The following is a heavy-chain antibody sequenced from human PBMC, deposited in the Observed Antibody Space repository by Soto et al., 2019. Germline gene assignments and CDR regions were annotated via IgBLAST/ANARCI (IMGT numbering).Heavy chain of an antibody. CDR2: IVVGSGNT. CDR1: GGTFSSYT. Sequence: GASVKVSCKASGGTFSSYTISWVRQAPGQGLEWMGRIVVGSGNTNYAQKFQERVTITRDMSTSTAYMELSSLRSEDTAVYYCAAFEESQLVPHYVRARRTTVTVS. V-gene: IGHV1-58*02. J-gene: IGHJ6*02. D-gene: IGHD6-13*01. CDR3: AAFEESQLVPHYV.